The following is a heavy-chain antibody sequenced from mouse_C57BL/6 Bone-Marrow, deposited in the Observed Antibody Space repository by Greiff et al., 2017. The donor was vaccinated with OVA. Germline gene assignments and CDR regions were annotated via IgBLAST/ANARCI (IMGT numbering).Heavy chain of an antibody. CDR3: ARGLLRSIYYAMDY. J-gene: IGHJ4*01. D-gene: IGHD1-1*01. Sequence: QVQLQQPGAELVMPGASVKLSCKASGYTFTSYWMHWVKQRPGQGLEWIGEIDPSDSYTNSNQKFKGKSTLTVDKSSSTAYMQLSSLTSEDSAVYYCARGLLRSIYYAMDYWGQGTSVTVSS. V-gene: IGHV1-69*01. CDR1: GYTFTSYW. CDR2: IDPSDSYT.